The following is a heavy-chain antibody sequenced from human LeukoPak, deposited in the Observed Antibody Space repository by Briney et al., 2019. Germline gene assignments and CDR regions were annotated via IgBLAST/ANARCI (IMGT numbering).Heavy chain of an antibody. Sequence: GGSLRLSCAASGFSFSSHWMSWVRQAPGKGLEWVANIEGDGSERNYLDSVKGRFTISRDNAKNSLHLEMNSLRGDDTAVYLCAGGSGWLTEYWGQGTVVTVSS. V-gene: IGHV3-7*03. CDR3: AGGSGWLTEY. J-gene: IGHJ4*02. CDR1: GFSFSSHW. D-gene: IGHD6-19*01. CDR2: IEGDGSER.